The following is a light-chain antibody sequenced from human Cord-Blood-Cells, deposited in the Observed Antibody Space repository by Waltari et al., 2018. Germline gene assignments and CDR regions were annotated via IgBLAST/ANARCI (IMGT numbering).Light chain of an antibody. CDR1: QDISNY. CDR3: QQYDNRPT. V-gene: IGKV1-33*01. CDR2: DAS. J-gene: IGKJ4*01. Sequence: DIQMTQSPSSLSASVGDRVTITCQASQDISNYLNWYQQKPGKAPKLLIYDASNLETGVPSRFSGSGSGTDFTFTISSLQPEDIAIYYCQQYDNRPTFGGGTKVEIK.